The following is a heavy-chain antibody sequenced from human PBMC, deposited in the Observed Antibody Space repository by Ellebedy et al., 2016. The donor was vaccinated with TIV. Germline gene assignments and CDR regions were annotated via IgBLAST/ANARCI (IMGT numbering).Heavy chain of an antibody. CDR1: GGSFSGYY. V-gene: IGHV4-34*01. Sequence: SETLSLXXAVYGGSFSGYYWSWIRQPPGKGLEWIGEINHSGSTNYNPSLKSRVTISVDTSKNQFSLKLSSVTAADTAVYYCARGLTYGNWYFDLWGRGTLVTVSS. CDR2: INHSGST. D-gene: IGHD4-17*01. J-gene: IGHJ2*01. CDR3: ARGLTYGNWYFDL.